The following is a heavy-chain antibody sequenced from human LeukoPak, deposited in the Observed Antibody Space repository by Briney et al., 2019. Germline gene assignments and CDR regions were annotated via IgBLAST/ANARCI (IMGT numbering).Heavy chain of an antibody. D-gene: IGHD3-22*01. CDR2: ISSSSSYI. V-gene: IGHV3-21*01. Sequence: GGSLRLSCAASGFTFSSYSMNWVRQAPGKGLEWVSSISSSSSYIYYADSVKGRFTISRDNAKNSLYLQMNSLRAEDTAVYYCARDQQATWYYYDSSGYYGNLDYWGQGTLVTVSS. CDR3: ARDQQATWYYYDSSGYYGNLDY. CDR1: GFTFSSYS. J-gene: IGHJ4*02.